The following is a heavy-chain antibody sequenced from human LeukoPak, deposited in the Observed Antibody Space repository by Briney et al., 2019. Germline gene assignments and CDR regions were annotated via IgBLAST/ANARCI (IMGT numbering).Heavy chain of an antibody. CDR2: IYYSGST. Sequence: SETLSLTCTVSGGSISNYYWSWIRQPPGKGLEWIGSIYYSGSTYYNPSLKSRVTISVDTSKNQFSLKLSSVTAADTAVYYCAAILYYYYMDVWGKGTTVTISS. V-gene: IGHV4-59*05. J-gene: IGHJ6*03. CDR1: GGSISNYY. CDR3: AAILYYYYMDV.